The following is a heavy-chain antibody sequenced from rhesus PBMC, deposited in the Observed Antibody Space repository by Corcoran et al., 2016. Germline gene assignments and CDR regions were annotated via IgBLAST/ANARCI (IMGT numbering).Heavy chain of an antibody. V-gene: IGHV3S5*01. J-gene: IGHJ4*01. D-gene: IGHD6-25*01. CDR1: GFTFSSYG. CDR2: SNSGGGGT. Sequence: EVQRVETGGGLVQPGGSLKLSCAASGFTFSSYGMSWVRQDPGKGLEWASASNSGGGGTYYAVSVLCRFTISRDTSKHTLSLQMYSLRAEDTAVYYCAKGNGYSGSFDYWGQGVLVTVSS. CDR3: AKGNGYSGSFDY.